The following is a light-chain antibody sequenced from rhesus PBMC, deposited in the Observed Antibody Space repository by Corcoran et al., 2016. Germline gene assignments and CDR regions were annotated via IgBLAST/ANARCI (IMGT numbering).Light chain of an antibody. CDR3: KQYDDLPYS. CDR1: QGISSW. Sequence: DIQMTQSPSSLSASVGDKVTITCHASQGISSWLAWYQQKQGKAPKPLIYAAPSLKSGVPSRFSGYGSGTEYTLTISRLQPEDFVNYSSKQYDDLPYSFGQGTKVEIK. V-gene: IGKV1-19*01. CDR2: AAP. J-gene: IGKJ2*01.